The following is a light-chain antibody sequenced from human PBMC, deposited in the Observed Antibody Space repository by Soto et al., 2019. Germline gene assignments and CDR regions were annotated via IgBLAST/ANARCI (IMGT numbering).Light chain of an antibody. CDR2: GAS. J-gene: IGKJ1*01. CDR3: QQYDSSPGT. CDR1: QSLSSPY. V-gene: IGKV3-20*01. Sequence: EIVLTQSPGTLSLSPGERATLSCRASQSLSSPYLAWYQQKLGQAPSLLIYGASTRATGILDRFLGTGSGTDFTLTIRRLEPEDFAVYYCQQYDSSPGTFGQGTKVEIK.